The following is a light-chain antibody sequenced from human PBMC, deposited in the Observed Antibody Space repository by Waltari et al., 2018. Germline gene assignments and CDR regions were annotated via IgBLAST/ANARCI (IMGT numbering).Light chain of an antibody. CDR2: YDS. V-gene: IGLV3-21*01. J-gene: IGLJ1*01. CDR3: QVWESSSDHYV. CDR1: NIGSKS. Sequence: SYVLTQPPSVSVAPGKTARITCGGNNIGSKSVPWYQQKPGQAPVLVIYYDSDRPSGIPERFSGSSSGNTATLTISRVEAGDEADFYCQVWESSSDHYVFGTGTKVTVL.